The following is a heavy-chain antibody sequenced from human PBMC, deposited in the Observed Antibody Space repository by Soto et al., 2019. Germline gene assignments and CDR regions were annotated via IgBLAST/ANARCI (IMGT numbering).Heavy chain of an antibody. D-gene: IGHD3-22*01. CDR2: ISGSPSST. CDR1: GGTLSTYA. Sequence: PXGSLRLSRTDSGGTLSTYAMSWARQAPGKGLEWVAAISGSPSSTYYADSVKGRFTISRDNSKKTLCLKMNGLRAEDTAIYYCAKDGYDSRGDLYYFDYWGQGNPVTVSS. CDR3: AKDGYDSRGDLYYFDY. V-gene: IGHV3-23*01. J-gene: IGHJ4*02.